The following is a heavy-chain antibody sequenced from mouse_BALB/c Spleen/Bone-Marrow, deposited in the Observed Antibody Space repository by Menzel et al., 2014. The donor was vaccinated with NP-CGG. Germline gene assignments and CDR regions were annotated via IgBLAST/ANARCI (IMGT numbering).Heavy chain of an antibody. CDR3: VYGNYYLAY. D-gene: IGHD2-1*01. CDR2: INPSTGYT. J-gene: IGHJ3*01. Sequence: VKLMESGAVLAKPGASVKMSCKASGYTFTSYWMHWVKQRPGQGLEWIGYINPSTGYTEYNQKFKDKATLTADKSSSTAYMQLSSLTSEDSAVYYCVYGNYYLAYWGQGTLVTVSA. V-gene: IGHV1-7*01. CDR1: GYTFTSYW.